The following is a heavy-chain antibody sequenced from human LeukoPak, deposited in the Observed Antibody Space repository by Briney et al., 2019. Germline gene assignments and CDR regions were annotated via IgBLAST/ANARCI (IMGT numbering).Heavy chain of an antibody. Sequence: ASVKASCKASGYTFTSYYMHWVRQAPGQGLEWMGIINPSGGSTSYAQKFQGRVTMTRDTSTSTVYMELSSLRSEDTAVYYCASGGWLQLAFDYWGQGTLVTVSS. CDR2: INPSGGST. J-gene: IGHJ4*02. CDR1: GYTFTSYY. CDR3: ASGGWLQLAFDY. D-gene: IGHD5-24*01. V-gene: IGHV1-46*03.